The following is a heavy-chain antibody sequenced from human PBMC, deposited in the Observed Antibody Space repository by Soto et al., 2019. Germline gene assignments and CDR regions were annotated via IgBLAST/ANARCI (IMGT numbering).Heavy chain of an antibody. CDR2: INPNSGDT. CDR1: GYIFTGYY. D-gene: IGHD1-26*01. Sequence: ASVKVSCKASGYIFTGYYMHWVRQAPGQGLEWMGWINPNSGDTNYAQKFQDWVTMTRDTSITTAYMELSRLRSDDTAMYYCARSDSGSYFDRWGQGTLVTVSS. J-gene: IGHJ4*02. V-gene: IGHV1-2*04. CDR3: ARSDSGSYFDR.